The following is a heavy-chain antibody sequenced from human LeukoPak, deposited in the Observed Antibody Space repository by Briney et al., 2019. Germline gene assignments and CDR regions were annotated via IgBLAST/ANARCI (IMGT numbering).Heavy chain of an antibody. J-gene: IGHJ4*02. CDR3: ARLVGATTMIDY. D-gene: IGHD1-26*01. Sequence: PGGSLRLSCAASGFTFSSYGMHWVRQAPGKGLEWVAVISYDGSNKYYADSVKGRFTISRDNSKNTLYLQMNSLRAEDTAVYYCARLVGATTMIDYWGQGTLVTVSS. CDR2: ISYDGSNK. V-gene: IGHV3-30*03. CDR1: GFTFSSYG.